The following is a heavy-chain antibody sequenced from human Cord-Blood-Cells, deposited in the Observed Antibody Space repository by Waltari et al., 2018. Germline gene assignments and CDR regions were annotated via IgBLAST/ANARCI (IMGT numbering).Heavy chain of an antibody. CDR3: ARHRFLEWLFDY. CDR2: IYYSGST. D-gene: IGHD3-3*01. Sequence: LQLQESGPGLVQPSETLSLTCTVSGGSISSSSYYWGWIRQPPGKGLEWIGSIYYSGSTYYNPSLKSRVTISVDTSKNQFSLKLSSVTAADTAVYYCARHRFLEWLFDYWGQGTLVTVSS. J-gene: IGHJ4*02. CDR1: GGSISSSSYY. V-gene: IGHV4-39*01.